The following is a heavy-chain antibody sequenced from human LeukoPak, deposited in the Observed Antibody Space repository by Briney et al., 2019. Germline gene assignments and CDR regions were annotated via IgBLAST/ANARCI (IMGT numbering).Heavy chain of an antibody. CDR2: TYTSGST. CDR1: GGSISSYY. CDR3: ARDLASCSSTSCYYYFDY. J-gene: IGHJ4*02. Sequence: SETLSLTCTVSGGSISSYYWSWIRQPAGKGLEWIGRTYTSGSTNYNPSLKSRVTMSVDTSKNQFSLKLSSVTAADTAVYYCARDLASCSSTSCYYYFDYWGQGTLVTVSS. V-gene: IGHV4-4*07. D-gene: IGHD2-2*01.